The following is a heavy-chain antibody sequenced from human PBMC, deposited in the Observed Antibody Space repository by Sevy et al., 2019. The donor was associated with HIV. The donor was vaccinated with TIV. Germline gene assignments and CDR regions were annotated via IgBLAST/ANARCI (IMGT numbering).Heavy chain of an antibody. J-gene: IGHJ4*02. Sequence: GGSLRLSCAASGFTFSVYYMSWIRQAPGKGLEWVSYISSSGSTIYYADSVKGRFTISRDNAKNSLYLQMNSLRAEDTAVYYCASMYSSSWYGVREYYFDYWGQGTLVTVSS. V-gene: IGHV3-11*01. D-gene: IGHD6-13*01. CDR2: ISSSGSTI. CDR1: GFTFSVYY. CDR3: ASMYSSSWYGVREYYFDY.